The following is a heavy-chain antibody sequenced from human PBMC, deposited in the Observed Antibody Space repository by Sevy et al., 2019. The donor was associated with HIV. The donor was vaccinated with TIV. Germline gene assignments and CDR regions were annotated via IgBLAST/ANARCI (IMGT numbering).Heavy chain of an antibody. V-gene: IGHV4-38-2*02. Sequence: SETLSLTCTVSGFSIGSGYYWGWIRQSPEKGLEWIGNIYHSGRTYYKPSLKSRVTISVDTSKNQFSLKLISVTAADTAVYYCARASAGDRLDYYGMDVWGQGTTVTVSS. CDR2: IYHSGRT. CDR3: ARASAGDRLDYYGMDV. J-gene: IGHJ6*02. CDR1: GFSIGSGYY. D-gene: IGHD2-21*02.